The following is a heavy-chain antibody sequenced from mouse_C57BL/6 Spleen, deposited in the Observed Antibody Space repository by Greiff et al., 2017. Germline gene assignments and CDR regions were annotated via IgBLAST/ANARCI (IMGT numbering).Heavy chain of an antibody. CDR1: GYSFTGYY. Sequence: EVKLQESGPELVKPGASVKISCKASGYSFTGYYMNWVKQSPEKSLEWIGEINPSTGGTTYNQKFKAKATLTVDKSSSTAYMQLKSLTSEDSAVYYCARYDGGAMDYWGQGTSVTVSS. CDR3: ARYDGGAMDY. D-gene: IGHD2-12*01. CDR2: INPSTGGT. V-gene: IGHV1-42*01. J-gene: IGHJ4*01.